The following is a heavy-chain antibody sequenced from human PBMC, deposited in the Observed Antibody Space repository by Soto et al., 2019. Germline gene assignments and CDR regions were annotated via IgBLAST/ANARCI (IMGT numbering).Heavy chain of an antibody. J-gene: IGHJ4*02. V-gene: IGHV1-69*01. CDR2: IIPIFGTA. CDR3: ASEGVETGPDY. Sequence: QVPLVQSGAEVKKPGSSVKVSCKASGGTFSSYAISWVRQAPGQGLEWMGGIIPIFGTANYAEKFQGRVTITADESTSTANMEPSSMRYEDTDVYDCASEGVETGPDYWGQGTLVTVSS. D-gene: IGHD7-27*01. CDR1: GGTFSSYA.